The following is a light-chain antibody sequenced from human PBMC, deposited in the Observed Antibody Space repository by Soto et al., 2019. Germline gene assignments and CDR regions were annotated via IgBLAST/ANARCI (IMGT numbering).Light chain of an antibody. Sequence: DIQMTQSPSSLSASVGDRVTITCRASQSISSYLNWYQQKPGKAPNLLIYAASSLQSGVPSKFSGSGSGTDFTLTMTRLQPEDFATYYCQQSYSSPFTFGPGTKVDIK. CDR2: AAS. J-gene: IGKJ3*01. CDR3: QQSYSSPFT. CDR1: QSISSY. V-gene: IGKV1-39*01.